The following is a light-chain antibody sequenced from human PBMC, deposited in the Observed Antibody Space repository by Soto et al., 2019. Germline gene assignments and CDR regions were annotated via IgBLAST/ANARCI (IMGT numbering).Light chain of an antibody. J-gene: IGKJ5*01. CDR2: DAS. CDR3: QQRYNWPPLT. CDR1: DTVNIY. V-gene: IGKV3-11*01. Sequence: VVLTQSPATLSLSPGERATLSCRASDTVNIYLAWYQQKPGQAPGLLIYDASNRATGIPARFSGSGSGTDFTLTISSLEPEDSAIYYCQQRYNWPPLTFGQGTRLEIK.